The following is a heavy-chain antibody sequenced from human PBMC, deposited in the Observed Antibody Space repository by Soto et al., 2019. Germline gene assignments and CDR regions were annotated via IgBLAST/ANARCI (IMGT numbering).Heavy chain of an antibody. V-gene: IGHV4-30-4*02. J-gene: IGHJ4*02. CDR2: IYYSGGT. CDR1: GGSISSGDYY. D-gene: IGHD2-21*01. Sequence: SETLSLTCTVSGGSISSGDYYWSWIRQPPGKGLEWIGYIYYSGGTYYNPSLKSRVTISLDTSKNQFSLKLTSVNAADTAVYYCTRGGDAYKNGHWGQGTLVTVSS. CDR3: TRGGDAYKNGH.